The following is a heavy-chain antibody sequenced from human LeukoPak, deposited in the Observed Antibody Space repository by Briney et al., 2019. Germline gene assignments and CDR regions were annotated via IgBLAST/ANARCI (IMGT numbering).Heavy chain of an antibody. CDR1: GGTFSSYA. CDR3: ASCGEMATLGDYYYGMDV. CDR2: IIPIFGTA. Sequence: GASVKVSCKASGGTFSSYAISWVRQAPGQGLEWMGGIIPIFGTANYAQKFQGRVTITADESTSTAYMELSSLRSEDTAVYYCASCGEMATLGDYYYGMDVWGQGTTVTVSS. D-gene: IGHD5-24*01. J-gene: IGHJ6*02. V-gene: IGHV1-69*13.